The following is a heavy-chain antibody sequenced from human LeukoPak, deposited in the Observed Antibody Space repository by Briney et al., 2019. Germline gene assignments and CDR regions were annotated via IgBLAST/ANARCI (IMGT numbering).Heavy chain of an antibody. CDR1: GGSISNSIYY. Sequence: SETLSLTCTVSGGSISNSIYYWAWIRQPPGKGLEWIETISYSGSTYYNPSLKSRVTISVDTSKNQFSLKLNSVTAADTAVYYCATGRAAAGQYYFDYWGQGTLVTVSS. V-gene: IGHV4-39*01. CDR2: ISYSGST. J-gene: IGHJ4*02. D-gene: IGHD6-13*01. CDR3: ATGRAAAGQYYFDY.